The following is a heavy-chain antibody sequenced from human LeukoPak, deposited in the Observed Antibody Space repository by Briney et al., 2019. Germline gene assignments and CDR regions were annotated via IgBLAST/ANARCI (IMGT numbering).Heavy chain of an antibody. CDR1: GFTFSTYS. D-gene: IGHD3-3*01. CDR2: ISGRSSYM. Sequence: PGGSLRLSCAASGFTFSTYSINWVRKAPGKGLEWVSSISGRSSYMYYADSVKGRFTISKDSAKNSLYLQMNSLRAEDTAVYYCARGPYDFWSGYEFYFDYWGQGTLVTVSS. V-gene: IGHV3-21*01. J-gene: IGHJ4*02. CDR3: ARGPYDFWSGYEFYFDY.